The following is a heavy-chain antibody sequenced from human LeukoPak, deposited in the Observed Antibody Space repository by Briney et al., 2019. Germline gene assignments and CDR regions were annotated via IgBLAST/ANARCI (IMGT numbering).Heavy chain of an antibody. Sequence: GGFLRLSWAAAGFTFSSYSMNWVRQAPGKGLELGLSINNSSSYIYYADSVDARFTIVKDNAKNSLYLQMNSLRAEDTAVYYCARDPDYYGSIRWGQGTLVTVSS. V-gene: IGHV3-21*01. CDR2: INNSSSYI. CDR1: GFTFSSYS. CDR3: ARDPDYYGSIR. J-gene: IGHJ4*02. D-gene: IGHD3-10*01.